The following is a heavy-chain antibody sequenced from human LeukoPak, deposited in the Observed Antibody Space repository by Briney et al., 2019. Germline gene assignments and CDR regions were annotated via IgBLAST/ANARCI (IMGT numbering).Heavy chain of an antibody. Sequence: GGSLRLSCAASGFTFSSYAMSWVRQAPGKGLEWVSAISGGGGSTYYADSVKGRFTISRDNSKNTLYLQMNSLRAEDTAVYYCARPFGGGSPPDYWGQGTQVTVSS. V-gene: IGHV3-23*01. CDR3: ARPFGGGSPPDY. J-gene: IGHJ4*02. CDR2: ISGGGGST. D-gene: IGHD3-16*01. CDR1: GFTFSSYA.